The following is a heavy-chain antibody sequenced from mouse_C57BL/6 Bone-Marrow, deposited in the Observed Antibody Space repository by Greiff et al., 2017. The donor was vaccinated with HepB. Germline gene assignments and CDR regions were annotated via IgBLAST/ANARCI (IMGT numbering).Heavy chain of an antibody. Sequence: VKLVESGAELVRPGASVTLSCKASGYTFTDYEMHWVKQTPVHGLEWIGAIDPETGGTAYNQKFKGKAILTADKSSSTAYMELRSLTSEDSAVYYCTRLDYGKGFAYWGQGTLVTVAA. D-gene: IGHD2-1*01. CDR1: GYTFTDYE. V-gene: IGHV1-15*01. CDR2: IDPETGGT. CDR3: TRLDYGKGFAY. J-gene: IGHJ3*01.